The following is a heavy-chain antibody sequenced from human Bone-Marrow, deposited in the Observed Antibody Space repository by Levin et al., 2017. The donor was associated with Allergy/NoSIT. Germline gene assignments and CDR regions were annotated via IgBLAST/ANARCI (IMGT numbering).Heavy chain of an antibody. CDR3: TRGVLPFAIIPFDL. J-gene: IGHJ4*02. CDR1: GASITTTKFY. D-gene: IGHD2-21*01. CDR2: VYYVGST. V-gene: IGHV4-39*01. Sequence: SETLSLTCSVSGASITTTKFYWGWIRQPPGKGLEWIGSVYYVGSTYYNPSLKSRVTISLDKSNNQFSLRLSSVTASDTAVYYCTRGVLPFAIIPFDLWGQGALVTVSS.